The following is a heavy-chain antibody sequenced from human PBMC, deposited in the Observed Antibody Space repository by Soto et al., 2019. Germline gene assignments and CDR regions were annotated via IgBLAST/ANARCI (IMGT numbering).Heavy chain of an antibody. CDR3: AEWVDGSGTVVGGMDV. D-gene: IGHD3-10*01. J-gene: IGHJ6*02. CDR2: ISGAVNNT. CDR1: GFNFSSYA. Sequence: EVQLLESGGGLIQPRGSLRLSCAASGFNFSSYAMSWVRQAPGRGLEWVSAISGAVNNTYYTDSVKGRFTISRDNSKNTLYLQMNSLRADDTAVYYCAEWVDGSGTVVGGMDVWGQGTTVTVSS. V-gene: IGHV3-23*01.